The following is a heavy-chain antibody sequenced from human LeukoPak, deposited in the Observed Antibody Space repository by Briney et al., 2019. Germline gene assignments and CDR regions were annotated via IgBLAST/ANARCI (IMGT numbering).Heavy chain of an antibody. CDR3: ARLAAAASRGFDY. Sequence: SETLSLTRTVSNGSISSYHWSWVRQPPGKGLEWIGYILTSGTTNYNPSLKSRLTISVDTSKNQFTLKLSSVTAADTAMYYCARLAAAASRGFDYWGQGTLVTVSS. CDR1: NGSISSYH. J-gene: IGHJ4*02. V-gene: IGHV4-4*09. CDR2: ILTSGTT. D-gene: IGHD6-13*01.